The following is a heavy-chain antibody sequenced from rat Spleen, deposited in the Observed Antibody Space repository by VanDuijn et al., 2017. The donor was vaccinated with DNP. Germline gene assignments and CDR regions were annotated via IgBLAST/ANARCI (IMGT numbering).Heavy chain of an antibody. J-gene: IGHJ2*01. V-gene: IGHV5-7*01. Sequence: EVQLVESGGGLVQPGRSLKLSCAASGFTFSDYNMAWVRQAPKKGLEWVATISYDGSSTYYRDSVKGRFTISRDNAKSTLYLQMDSLRSEDTATYYCARHGALFDYWGQGVMVTVSS. CDR3: ARHGALFDY. CDR1: GFTFSDYN. CDR2: ISYDGSST.